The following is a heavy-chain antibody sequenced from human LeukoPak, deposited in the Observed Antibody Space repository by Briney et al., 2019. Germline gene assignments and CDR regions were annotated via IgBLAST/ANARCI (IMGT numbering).Heavy chain of an antibody. CDR2: NYYSGGT. V-gene: IGHV4-39*01. CDR1: GVSISSMSYY. J-gene: IGHJ6*03. CDR3: ASRYYSYYYMDV. Sequence: SETLSLTCNVSGVSISSMSYYWGWIRQPPGKGLEWIGSNYYSGGTDYNPSLKSRVTISVDTSKNQFSLKLTSVTAADTAVYYCASRYYSYYYMDVWGIGTTVIVSS.